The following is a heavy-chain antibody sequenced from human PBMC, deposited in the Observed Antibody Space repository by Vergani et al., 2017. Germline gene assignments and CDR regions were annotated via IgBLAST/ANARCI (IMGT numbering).Heavy chain of an antibody. Sequence: EVQLVQSGAEVKKPGESLKISCKGSGYSFTSYWIGWVRQMPGKGLEWMGIIYPGDSDTRYSPSFQGQVTISTDKSISTAYLQWSSLTASDTAMYYCARRGRYCSSTSCYGGDYYYGMDVWGQGTTVTVSS. CDR1: GYSFTSYW. CDR2: IYPGDSDT. V-gene: IGHV5-51*01. J-gene: IGHJ6*02. D-gene: IGHD2-2*01. CDR3: ARRGRYCSSTSCYGGDYYYGMDV.